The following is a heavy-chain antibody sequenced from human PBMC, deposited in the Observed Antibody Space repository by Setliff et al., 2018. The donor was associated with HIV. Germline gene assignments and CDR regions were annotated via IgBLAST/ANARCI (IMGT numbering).Heavy chain of an antibody. CDR1: GYTLSELS. D-gene: IGHD6-19*01. Sequence: ASVKVSCKVSGYTLSELSMHWVRQAPGKGLEWMGGFDPEDGETIYAQKFQGRVTMTEDTSTDTAYMELRSLRSEDTAVYYCARGEAVAGRGAPPSFDYWGQGTLVTVSS. CDR3: ARGEAVAGRGAPPSFDY. CDR2: FDPEDGET. V-gene: IGHV1-24*01. J-gene: IGHJ4*02.